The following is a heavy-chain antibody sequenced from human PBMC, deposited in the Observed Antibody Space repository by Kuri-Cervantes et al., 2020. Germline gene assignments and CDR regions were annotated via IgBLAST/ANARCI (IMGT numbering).Heavy chain of an antibody. CDR1: GYTFTGYY. CDR2: INPNSGGT. D-gene: IGHD6-13*01. J-gene: IGHJ3*02. V-gene: IGHV1-2*04. CDR3: ARDPDTERDSSSWYLNEEDAFDI. Sequence: ASVKVSCKASGYTFTGYYMHWVRQAPGQGLEWMGWINPNSGGTNYAQKFQGWVTMTTDTSTSTAYMELRSLRSDDTAVYYCARDPDTERDSSSWYLNEEDAFDIWGQGTMVTVSS.